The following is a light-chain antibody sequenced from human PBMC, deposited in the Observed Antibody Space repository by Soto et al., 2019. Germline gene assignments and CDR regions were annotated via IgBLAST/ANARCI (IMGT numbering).Light chain of an antibody. CDR1: QSISSC. Sequence: EIVMTQSPATLSVSPGERATLSCRASQSISSCLAWYQLKPGQAPRLLIYGASTRATGIPARFSGSGSGTEFTLTISSLQSEDFAVYYCQQYNDWRYTFGQGTKLEIK. J-gene: IGKJ2*01. CDR2: GAS. CDR3: QQYNDWRYT. V-gene: IGKV3-15*01.